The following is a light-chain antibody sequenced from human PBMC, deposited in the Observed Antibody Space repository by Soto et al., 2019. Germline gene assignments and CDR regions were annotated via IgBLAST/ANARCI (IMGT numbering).Light chain of an antibody. CDR3: QQYGSSPRT. J-gene: IGKJ2*01. CDR1: QSVRSNH. V-gene: IGKV3-20*01. Sequence: EIVMTQSPATLSVSPGEGATLSCRASQSVRSNHLAWYQQKPGQAPRLLIYDASSRATGIPDRFSGSGSGTDFTLTISRLEPEDFAVYYCQQYGSSPRTFGRGTKLEI. CDR2: DAS.